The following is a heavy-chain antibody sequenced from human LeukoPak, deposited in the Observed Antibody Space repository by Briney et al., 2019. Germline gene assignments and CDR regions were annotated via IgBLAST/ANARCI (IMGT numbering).Heavy chain of an antibody. D-gene: IGHD1-26*01. Sequence: SETLSLTCTVSGDSIDSSTYFWGWLRQSPGKGLEWIATIYHSGDTFYTPSLQSRVTISVDIIKNQFSLKVNSVTAADTAVYYCARRGVGASPFDFWGQGTLVTV. J-gene: IGHJ4*02. CDR3: ARRGVGASPFDF. CDR1: GDSIDSSTYF. CDR2: IYHSGDT. V-gene: IGHV4-39*01.